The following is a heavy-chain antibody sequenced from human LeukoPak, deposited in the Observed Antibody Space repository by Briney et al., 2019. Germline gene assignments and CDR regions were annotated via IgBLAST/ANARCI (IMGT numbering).Heavy chain of an antibody. CDR2: FDPEDGET. CDR3: ATVTKDYGDYGVYFDY. Sequence: ASVTVSCKVSGYTLTELSMHWVRQAPGKGLEWMGGFDPEDGETIYAQKFQGRVTMTEDTSTDTAYMELSSLRSEDTAVYYCATVTKDYGDYGVYFDYWGQGTLVTVSS. CDR1: GYTLTELS. D-gene: IGHD4-17*01. J-gene: IGHJ4*02. V-gene: IGHV1-24*01.